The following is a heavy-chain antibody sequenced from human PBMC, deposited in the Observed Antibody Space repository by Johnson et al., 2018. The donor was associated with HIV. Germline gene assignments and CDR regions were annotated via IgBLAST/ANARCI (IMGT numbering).Heavy chain of an antibody. CDR3: TRLPSGYSRDAFDI. Sequence: QVQLVESGGGLVQPGGSLRLSCAASGFTFSNAWMSWVRQAPGKGLEWVAVISYDGNNKYYADSLKGRFTISRDNSKNTLYLEMNSLRAEDTAVYYCTRLPSGYSRDAFDIWGQGTMVTVSS. V-gene: IGHV3-30*03. CDR2: ISYDGNNK. J-gene: IGHJ3*02. D-gene: IGHD5-18*01. CDR1: GFTFSNAW.